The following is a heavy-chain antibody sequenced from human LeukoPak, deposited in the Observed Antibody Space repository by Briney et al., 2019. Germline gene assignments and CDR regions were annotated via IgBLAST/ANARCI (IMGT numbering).Heavy chain of an antibody. CDR2: ISSSSSYI. J-gene: IGHJ6*02. D-gene: IGHD3-9*01. Sequence: GGSLRLSCAASGFTFSIYSMNWVRQAPGKGLEWVSSISSSSSYIYYADSVKGRFTISRDNAKNSLYLQMNRLRAEDTAVYYCARDAGISTGLPWGQGTTVTVSS. CDR1: GFTFSIYS. CDR3: ARDAGISTGLP. V-gene: IGHV3-21*01.